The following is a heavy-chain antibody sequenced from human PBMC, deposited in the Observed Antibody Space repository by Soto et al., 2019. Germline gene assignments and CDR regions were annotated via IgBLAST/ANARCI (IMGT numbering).Heavy chain of an antibody. V-gene: IGHV3-74*01. J-gene: IGHJ5*02. CDR2: INSDGSST. CDR3: AREGRPLNWFDP. CDR1: GFTFSSYA. Sequence: GGSLRLSCAASGFTFSSYAMSWVRQAPGKGLEWVSRINSDGSSTSYADSVKGRFTISRDNAKNTLYLQMNSLRAEDTAVYYCAREGRPLNWFDPWGQGTLVTAPQ.